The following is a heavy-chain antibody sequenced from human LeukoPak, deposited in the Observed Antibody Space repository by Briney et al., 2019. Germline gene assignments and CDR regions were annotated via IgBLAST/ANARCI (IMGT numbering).Heavy chain of an antibody. CDR2: IYTGGST. V-gene: IGHV3-66*01. CDR3: ARNLYYYDSSGYYYY. Sequence: PGGSLRLSCAASGFTVSSNYMSWVRQAPGTGREWVSAIYTGGSTYYAGSVKGRFTISRDNSKNTLYLQMNSLRAEDTAVYYCARNLYYYDSSGYYYYWGQGTLVTVSS. CDR1: GFTVSSNY. D-gene: IGHD3-22*01. J-gene: IGHJ4*02.